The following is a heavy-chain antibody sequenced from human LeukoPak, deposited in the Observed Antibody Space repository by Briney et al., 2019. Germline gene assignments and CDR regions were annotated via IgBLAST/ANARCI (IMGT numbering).Heavy chain of an antibody. D-gene: IGHD2-2*01. CDR1: GFTFSTYG. V-gene: IGHV3-30*02. Sequence: GGSLRLSCAASGFTFSTYGMHWVRHAPGKGLELVAFIRYDGNNKYYADFVKGRFTISRDNSKNTLYLHMNSLRTGDTAVYYCAKIEGKYQLANVPDHWGQGTLVTVSS. CDR3: AKIEGKYQLANVPDH. J-gene: IGHJ4*02. CDR2: IRYDGNNK.